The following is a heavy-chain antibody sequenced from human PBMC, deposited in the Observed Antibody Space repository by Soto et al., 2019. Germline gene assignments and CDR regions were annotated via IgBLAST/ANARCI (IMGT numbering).Heavy chain of an antibody. CDR1: GFTFSSYA. Sequence: GGSLRLSCAASGFTFSSYAMSWVRQAPGKGLEWVSAISGSGGSTYYADSVKGRFTISRDNSKNTLYLQMNSLRAEDTAVYYCAKGYSYGPPTESFDYWGQGTLVTVPQ. V-gene: IGHV3-23*01. D-gene: IGHD5-18*01. CDR2: ISGSGGST. CDR3: AKGYSYGPPTESFDY. J-gene: IGHJ4*02.